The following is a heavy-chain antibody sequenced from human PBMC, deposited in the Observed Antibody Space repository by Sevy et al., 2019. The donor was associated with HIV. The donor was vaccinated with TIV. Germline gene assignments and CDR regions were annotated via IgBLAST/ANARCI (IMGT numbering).Heavy chain of an antibody. J-gene: IGHJ4*02. CDR2: IKQDGSEK. CDR1: GFTFSSYW. Sequence: GGSLRLSCAASGFTFSSYWMSWVRQAPGKGLEWVANIKQDGSEKYYVDSVKGRLTISRDNARNSLYLQMNSLRAEDTAVYYCARLRDYGSWLPFDHWGQGTLVTVSS. CDR3: ARLRDYGSWLPFDH. V-gene: IGHV3-7*01. D-gene: IGHD3-10*01.